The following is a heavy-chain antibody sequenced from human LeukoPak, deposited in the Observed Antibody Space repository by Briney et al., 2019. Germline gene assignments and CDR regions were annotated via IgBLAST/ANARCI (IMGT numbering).Heavy chain of an antibody. CDR1: GGTFSSYA. CDR3: ARGGKLYYDYVWGSFDY. D-gene: IGHD3-16*01. CDR2: IIPIFGTA. V-gene: IGHV1-69*13. Sequence: ASVKLSCTASGGTFSSYAISWVRQAPGQGLEWMGGIIPIFGTANYAQKFQGRVTITADESTSTAYMELSSLRSEDTAVYYCARGGKLYYDYVWGSFDYWGQGTLVTVSP. J-gene: IGHJ4*02.